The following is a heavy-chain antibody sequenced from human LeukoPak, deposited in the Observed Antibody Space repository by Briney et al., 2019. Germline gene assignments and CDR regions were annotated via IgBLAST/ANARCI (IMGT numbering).Heavy chain of an antibody. CDR3: ARIVGATIRLFDY. D-gene: IGHD1-26*01. Sequence: SQTLSLTCTVSGGSISSGGYYWSWIRQHPGKGLEWIGYIYYSGSTYYNPSLKSRVTISVDTSKNQFSLKLSSVTAADTAVYYCARIVGATIRLFDYWGQGTLVTVSS. J-gene: IGHJ4*02. CDR2: IYYSGST. V-gene: IGHV4-31*03. CDR1: GGSISSGGYY.